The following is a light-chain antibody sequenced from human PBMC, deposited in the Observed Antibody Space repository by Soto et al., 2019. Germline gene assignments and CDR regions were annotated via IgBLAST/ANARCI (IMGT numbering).Light chain of an antibody. V-gene: IGKV1-5*01. J-gene: IGKJ3*01. CDR3: QQSDS. CDR2: DAS. CDR1: QSISSW. Sequence: IRRIQNARTLAASVGGVDTITCRASQSISSWLAWYQQKPGKAPKLLIYDASSLESGVPSRFSGSGSGTEITLTNSSLHPDDFAAYSCQQSDSFGPGTKVDIK.